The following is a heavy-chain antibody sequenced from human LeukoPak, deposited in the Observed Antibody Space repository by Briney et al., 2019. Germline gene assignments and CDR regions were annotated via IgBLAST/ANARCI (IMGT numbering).Heavy chain of an antibody. V-gene: IGHV4-34*01. J-gene: IGHJ6*02. CDR2: INHSGST. D-gene: IGHD3-10*01. CDR3: ARSTKRIWFGELWRGMDV. Sequence: PSETLSLTCAVYGGSFSGYYWSWIRQPPGKGLEWIGEINHSGSTNYNPSLKSRVTISVDTSKNQFSLKLSSVTAADTAVYYCARSTKRIWFGELWRGMDVWGQGTTVTVSS. CDR1: GGSFSGYY.